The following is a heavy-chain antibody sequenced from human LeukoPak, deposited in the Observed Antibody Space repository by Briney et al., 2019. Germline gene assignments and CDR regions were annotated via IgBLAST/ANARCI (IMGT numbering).Heavy chain of an antibody. Sequence: SETLSLTCAVYGGSFSGYYWSWIRQPPGKGLEWIGEINHSGGTNYNPSLKSRVTISVDTSKNQFSLKLSSVTAADTAVYYCARDRRRGYSYGPGDYWGQGTLVTVSS. D-gene: IGHD5-18*01. J-gene: IGHJ4*02. CDR1: GGSFSGYY. CDR3: ARDRRRGYSYGPGDY. CDR2: INHSGGT. V-gene: IGHV4-34*01.